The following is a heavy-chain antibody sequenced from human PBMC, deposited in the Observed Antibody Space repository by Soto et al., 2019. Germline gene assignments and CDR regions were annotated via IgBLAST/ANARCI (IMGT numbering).Heavy chain of an antibody. V-gene: IGHV1-69*06. CDR2: IIPIFGTA. D-gene: IGHD3-22*01. CDR1: GFSFSDYF. Sequence: ASVKVSCKASGFSFSDYFMHWVRQAPGQGLEWMGGIIPIFGTANYAQKFQGRVTITADKSTSTAYMELSSLRSEDTAVYYCARDLDATYYYDSSGYDNAFDIWGQGTMVTVSS. J-gene: IGHJ3*02. CDR3: ARDLDATYYYDSSGYDNAFDI.